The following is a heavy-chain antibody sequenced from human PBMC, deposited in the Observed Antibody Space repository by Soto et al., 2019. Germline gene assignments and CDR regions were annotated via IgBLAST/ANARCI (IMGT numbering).Heavy chain of an antibody. J-gene: IGHJ4*02. Sequence: QVQLVESGGGVVQPGRSLRLSCAASGFTFSSYGMHWVRQAPGKGLEWVAVISYDGSNKYYADSVKGRFTISRDNSKNTLYLQMNSLRAEDTAVYYCAKTSNDYGDYGDYWGQGTLVTVSS. CDR2: ISYDGSNK. CDR1: GFTFSSYG. CDR3: AKTSNDYGDYGDY. V-gene: IGHV3-30*18. D-gene: IGHD4-17*01.